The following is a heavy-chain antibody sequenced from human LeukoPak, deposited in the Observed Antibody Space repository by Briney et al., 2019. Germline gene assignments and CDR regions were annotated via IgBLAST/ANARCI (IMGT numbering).Heavy chain of an antibody. CDR2: ISDSGGTT. V-gene: IGHV3-23*01. Sequence: GGSLRLSCAASGFTFSSYAMSWVRQAPGKGLEWLSMISDSGGTTKYADSVEGRFTISRDNSKSTLYLQINSLRAEDTAVYYCARDLGVAGLPNGIPVFDYWGQGTLVTVSS. CDR1: GFTFSSYA. D-gene: IGHD2-15*01. CDR3: ARDLGVAGLPNGIPVFDY. J-gene: IGHJ4*02.